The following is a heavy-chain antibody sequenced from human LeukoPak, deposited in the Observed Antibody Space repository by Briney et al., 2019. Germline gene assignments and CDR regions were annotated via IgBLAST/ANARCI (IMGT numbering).Heavy chain of an antibody. CDR2: ISHSGST. V-gene: IGHV4-30-2*01. Sequence: PSETLSLTCAVSGGSISSGDFFWSWIRQPPGKGLEWIGHISHSGSTYYSPSLKSRVTMSVDRSKNQFSLNLSSVTAADTAVYYCARGLMYYDSRGYHYAIGSSNWFDPWGQGTLVTVSS. J-gene: IGHJ5*02. CDR3: ARGLMYYDSRGYHYAIGSSNWFDP. CDR1: GGSISSGDFF. D-gene: IGHD3-22*01.